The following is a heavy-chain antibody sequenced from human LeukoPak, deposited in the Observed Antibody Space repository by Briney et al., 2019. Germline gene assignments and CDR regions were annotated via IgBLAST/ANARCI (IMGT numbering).Heavy chain of an antibody. CDR2: ISSCAGT. V-gene: IGHV3-53*01. D-gene: IGHD6-19*01. J-gene: IGHJ4*02. CDR3: GRSYSNAWFFFDY. CDR1: GSTVSGNY. Sequence: GACLRPSCAASGSTVSGNYISWGRQAPGKGLEWVSLISSCAGTCYANSVIKRFTISRDNYKKTLYLQMNSLRAEDTAVYYCGRSYSNAWFFFDYWGQGTLVTVSS.